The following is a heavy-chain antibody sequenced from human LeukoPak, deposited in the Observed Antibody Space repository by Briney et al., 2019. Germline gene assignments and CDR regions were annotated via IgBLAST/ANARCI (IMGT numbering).Heavy chain of an antibody. J-gene: IGHJ6*02. CDR2: INPNSGGT. Sequence: GGSLRLSCAASGFTFSSYAMHWVRQAPGQGLEWMGWINPNSGGTNYAQKFQGWVTMTRDTSISTAYMELSRLRSDDTAVYYCARDLEVAGSEFYYYGMDVWGQGTTVTVSS. V-gene: IGHV1-2*04. CDR3: ARDLEVAGSEFYYYGMDV. D-gene: IGHD6-19*01. CDR1: GFTFSSYA.